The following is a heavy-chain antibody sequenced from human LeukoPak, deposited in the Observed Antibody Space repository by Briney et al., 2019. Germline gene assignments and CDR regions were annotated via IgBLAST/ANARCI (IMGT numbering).Heavy chain of an antibody. CDR2: INSDGSST. J-gene: IGHJ4*02. CDR3: ARDLWFGESGGDY. CDR1: GFSFSSYG. V-gene: IGHV3-74*01. Sequence: PGGTLRLSCAASGFSFSSYGMTWVRQAPGKGLVWVSRINSDGSSTSYADSVKGRFTISRDNAKSTLYLQMNSLRAEDTAVYYCARDLWFGESGGDYWGQGTLVTVSS. D-gene: IGHD3-10*01.